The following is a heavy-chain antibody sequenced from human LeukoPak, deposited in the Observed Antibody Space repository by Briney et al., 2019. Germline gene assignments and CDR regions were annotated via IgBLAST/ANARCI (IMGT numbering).Heavy chain of an antibody. J-gene: IGHJ4*02. Sequence: GGSLRLSCAASGFTFSGSAMQWVRQASGKGLEWVGRIRSKANGYATAYAASVKGRFSISRDDSKNTAYLQMNSLKTEDTAVYYCTSAQYCSSTSCEIFDYWGQGTLVTVSS. CDR3: TSAQYCSSTSCEIFDY. D-gene: IGHD2-2*01. CDR2: IRSKANGYAT. CDR1: GFTFSGSA. V-gene: IGHV3-73*01.